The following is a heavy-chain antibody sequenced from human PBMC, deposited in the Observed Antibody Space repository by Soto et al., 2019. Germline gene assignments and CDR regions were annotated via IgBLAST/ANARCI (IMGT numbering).Heavy chain of an antibody. CDR2: TYYSGST. D-gene: IGHD6-19*01. Sequence: QLQLQESGPGLVKPSETLSLSCTVSGGSISSRTYYWGWIRQPPGKGLEWIGSTYYSGSTYYNPSLKSRGTISVDTSKNQFSLKLSSVTAADTAVYYCTRRGIAVALYSWGQGTLVTVSS. J-gene: IGHJ4*02. CDR1: GGSISSRTYY. V-gene: IGHV4-39*01. CDR3: TRRGIAVALYS.